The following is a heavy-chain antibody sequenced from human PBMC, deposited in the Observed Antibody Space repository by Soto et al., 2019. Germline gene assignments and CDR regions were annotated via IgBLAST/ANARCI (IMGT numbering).Heavy chain of an antibody. Sequence: PSETLSLTCTVSGVSMSSGGYYWSWIRQPPGKGLEWIGYIYYSGSTNYNPSLKSRVTISVDTSKNQFSLKLSSVTAADTAVYYCARVTHYYDSSGYYYYFDYWGQGTLVTVSS. CDR1: GVSMSSGGYY. CDR3: ARVTHYYDSSGYYYYFDY. CDR2: IYYSGST. J-gene: IGHJ4*02. V-gene: IGHV4-61*08. D-gene: IGHD3-22*01.